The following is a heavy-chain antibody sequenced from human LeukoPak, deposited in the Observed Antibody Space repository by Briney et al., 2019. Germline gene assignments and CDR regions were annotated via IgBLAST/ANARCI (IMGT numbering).Heavy chain of an antibody. CDR3: ARVLDYGDYGDY. CDR1: GYTFTIYG. J-gene: IGHJ4*02. CDR2: ISAYNCNT. D-gene: IGHD4-17*01. V-gene: IGHV1-18*01. Sequence: ASVTVSFKASGYTFTIYGISWVRQAPGQGVEWMGWISAYNCNTNYPQTLPGRVTMPTDTSTSTAYMELRSLRSDDTAVYYCARVLDYGDYGDYWGQGTLVTVSS.